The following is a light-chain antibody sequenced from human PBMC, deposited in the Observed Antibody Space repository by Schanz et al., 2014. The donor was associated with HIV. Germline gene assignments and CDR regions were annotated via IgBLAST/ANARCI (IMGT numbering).Light chain of an antibody. CDR1: SSDVGGHNY. V-gene: IGLV2-14*03. CDR3: CSYAGSSTSYGV. CDR2: DVP. J-gene: IGLJ2*01. Sequence: QSALTQPASVSGSPGQSITISCTGVSSDVGGHNYVSWSPPHPGRAPPLMISDVPYRPSGVSNRFSGSKSGNTASLTISGLQAEDEADYYCCSYAGSSTSYGVFGGGTKLTVL.